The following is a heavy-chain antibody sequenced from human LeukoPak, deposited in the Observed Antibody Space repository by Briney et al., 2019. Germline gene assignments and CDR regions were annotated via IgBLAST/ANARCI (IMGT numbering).Heavy chain of an antibody. V-gene: IGHV3-23*01. D-gene: IGHD1-1*01. J-gene: IGHJ3*02. CDR2: ISGSGGST. Sequence: GGSLRLSCAASGFSFSSYVMSWVRQAPGKGLEWVSAISGSGGSTYYADSVKGRFTISRDNSKNTLYLQMNSLRAEDTAVYYCAKGPHWNVVFDAFDIWGQGTMVTVSS. CDR1: GFSFSSYV. CDR3: AKGPHWNVVFDAFDI.